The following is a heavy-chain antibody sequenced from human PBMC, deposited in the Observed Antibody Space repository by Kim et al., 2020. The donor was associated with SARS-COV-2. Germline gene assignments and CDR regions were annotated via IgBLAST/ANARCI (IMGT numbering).Heavy chain of an antibody. CDR3: ARGYCSSTSCTYYFDY. J-gene: IGHJ4*02. V-gene: IGHV4-34*01. D-gene: IGHD2-2*01. Sequence: SLNSRVTISADTSKNQFSLKLDSVTAADTAVYYCARGYCSSTSCTYYFDYWGQGTLVTVSS.